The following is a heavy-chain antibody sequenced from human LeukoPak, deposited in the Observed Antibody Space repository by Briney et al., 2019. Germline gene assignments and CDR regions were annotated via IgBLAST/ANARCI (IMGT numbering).Heavy chain of an antibody. CDR1: GGSFSGYY. J-gene: IGHJ4*02. V-gene: IGHV4-34*01. Sequence: SETLSLTCAVYGGSFSGYYWSWIRQPPGKGLEWIGEINHSGSTNYNPSLMSRVTISVDTSKNQFSLKLSSVTAADTAVYYCARLSSGWPYYFDYWGQGTLVTVSS. CDR2: INHSGST. D-gene: IGHD6-19*01. CDR3: ARLSSGWPYYFDY.